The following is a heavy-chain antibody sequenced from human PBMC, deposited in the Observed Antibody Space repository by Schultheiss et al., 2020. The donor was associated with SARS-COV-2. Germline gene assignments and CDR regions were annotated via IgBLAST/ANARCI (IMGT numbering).Heavy chain of an antibody. CDR2: ISAYNGNT. CDR1: GYTFTSYY. Sequence: ASVKVSCKASGYTFTSYYMHWVRQAPGQGLEWMGWISAYNGNTNYAQKLQGRVTMTTDTSTSTAYMELRSLRSEDTAVYYCARESVAVAGLSFYYGMDVWGQGTTVTVSS. V-gene: IGHV1-18*04. D-gene: IGHD6-19*01. CDR3: ARESVAVAGLSFYYGMDV. J-gene: IGHJ6*02.